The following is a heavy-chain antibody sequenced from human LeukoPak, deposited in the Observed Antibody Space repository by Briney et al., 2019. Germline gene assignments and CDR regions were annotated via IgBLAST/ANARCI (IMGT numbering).Heavy chain of an antibody. CDR2: IKQDGSEK. D-gene: IGHD4-17*01. CDR3: ARVRDGFYGEPYFDY. CDR1: GFTFSSYW. J-gene: IGHJ4*02. Sequence: GGSLRLSCAASGFTFSSYWMSWVRQAPGKGLEWVANIKQDGSEKYYVDSVKGRFTISRDNAKNSLCLQMNSLRAEDTAVYYCARVRDGFYGEPYFDYWGQGTLVTVSS. V-gene: IGHV3-7*01.